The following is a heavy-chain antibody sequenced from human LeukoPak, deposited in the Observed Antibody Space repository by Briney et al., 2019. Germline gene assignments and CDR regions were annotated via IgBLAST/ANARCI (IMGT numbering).Heavy chain of an antibody. V-gene: IGHV3-7*01. Sequence: PSETLSLTCTVSGGSISSSSYYWGWIRQPPGKGLEWVANIKQDGSETYYVDSVKGRFTLSRDNARNSLYLQMNYLGVDGTAVYYCARGGMTGTADYWGPGTLVTVSS. D-gene: IGHD1-7*01. CDR2: IKQDGSET. CDR3: ARGGMTGTADY. CDR1: GGSISSSSYY. J-gene: IGHJ4*02.